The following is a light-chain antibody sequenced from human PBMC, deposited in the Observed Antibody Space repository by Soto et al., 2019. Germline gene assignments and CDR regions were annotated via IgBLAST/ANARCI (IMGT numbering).Light chain of an antibody. CDR3: QQRSNWPLT. CDR2: DAS. CDR1: QSVSSY. Sequence: EIVLTQSPATLSLSPGERATLSCRASQSVSSYLAWYQQKPGQAPRLLIYDASNRATGIPARFSGSGSGTDCTLTISSLEPEDFAVYYFQQRSNWPLTFGGGTMLEIK. J-gene: IGKJ4*01. V-gene: IGKV3-11*01.